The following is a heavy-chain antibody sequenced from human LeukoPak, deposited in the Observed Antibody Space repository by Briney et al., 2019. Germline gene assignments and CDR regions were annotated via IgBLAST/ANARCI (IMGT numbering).Heavy chain of an antibody. V-gene: IGHV1-69*04. D-gene: IGHD4-17*01. CDR2: TIPIFGIA. CDR1: GGSFSSYA. Sequence: SVKVSCKASGGSFSSYAISWVRQAPGQGPEWMGRTIPIFGIANYAQKFQGRVTIIADKSTSTAYMELSSLRSEDTAVYYCASGHYGDYGQWSSMNYWGQGTLVTVSS. J-gene: IGHJ4*02. CDR3: ASGHYGDYGQWSSMNY.